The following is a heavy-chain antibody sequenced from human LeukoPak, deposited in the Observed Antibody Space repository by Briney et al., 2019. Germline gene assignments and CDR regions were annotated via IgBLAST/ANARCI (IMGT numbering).Heavy chain of an antibody. J-gene: IGHJ5*02. V-gene: IGHV3-7*01. CDR3: ARDIRGVATVNNWFDP. D-gene: IGHD3-10*01. CDR1: GFTFSSYW. CDR2: IKQDGSEK. Sequence: GGSLRLSCAASGFTFSSYWMSWVRQAPGKGLEWVANIKQDGSEKYYVDSVKGRFTISRDNAKNSLYLQMNSLRAEDTAVYYCARDIRGVATVNNWFDPWGQGTLVTVSS.